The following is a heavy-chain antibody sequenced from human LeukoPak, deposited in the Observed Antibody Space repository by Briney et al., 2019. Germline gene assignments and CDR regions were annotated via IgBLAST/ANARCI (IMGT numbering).Heavy chain of an antibody. CDR1: GYTFTSYG. CDR2: ISAYNGNT. D-gene: IGHD2-15*01. Sequence: ASVKVSCKASGYTFTSYGISRVRQAPGQGREWMGWISAYNGNTNYAQKLQGRVTMTTDTSTSTAYMELRSLRSDDTAVYYCAASYCSGGSCYIFDYWGQGTLVTVSS. J-gene: IGHJ4*02. CDR3: AASYCSGGSCYIFDY. V-gene: IGHV1-18*04.